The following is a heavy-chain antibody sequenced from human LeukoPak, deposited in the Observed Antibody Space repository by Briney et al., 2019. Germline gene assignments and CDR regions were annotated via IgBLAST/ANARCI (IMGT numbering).Heavy chain of an antibody. CDR2: ISGSSGSNT. CDR3: ARRSYGAPDY. D-gene: IGHD4-17*01. CDR1: GFTFSSYA. Sequence: GGSLRLSCAASGFTFSSYAMSWVRQAPGKGLEWVSSISGSSGSNTYYADSVKGRFTIPRDNSRNMLYLQMSSLRADDTALYYCARRSYGAPDYWGRGTLVTVSS. J-gene: IGHJ4*02. V-gene: IGHV3-23*01.